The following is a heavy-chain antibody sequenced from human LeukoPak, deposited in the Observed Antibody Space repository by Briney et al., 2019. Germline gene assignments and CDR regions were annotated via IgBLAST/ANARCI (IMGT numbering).Heavy chain of an antibody. CDR3: ARDPPWQLVRYFDY. Sequence: ASVKVSCKASGYTFTSYGISWVRQAPGQGLEWMGSISGNNGNTNYAQKLRGRVTMTTDTSTSTAYMELRSLRSDDTAVYYCARDPPWQLVRYFDYWGRGTLVTVSS. CDR2: ISGNNGNT. CDR1: GYTFTSYG. D-gene: IGHD1-1*01. J-gene: IGHJ4*02. V-gene: IGHV1-18*01.